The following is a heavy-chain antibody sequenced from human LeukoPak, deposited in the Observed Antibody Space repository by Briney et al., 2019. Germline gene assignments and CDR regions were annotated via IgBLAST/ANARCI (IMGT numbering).Heavy chain of an antibody. V-gene: IGHV4-34*01. D-gene: IGHD5-18*01. CDR2: INHNGST. J-gene: IGHJ4*02. Sequence: SETLSLTCAVYGGSFSGYYWSWIRQPPGKGLEWIGDINHNGSTNYNPSLKSRGTVSASTSKNQFSLELSSVTAADTGVYYCARGLKWGDVETRLWNYWGQGTLVTVSS. CDR3: ARGLKWGDVETRLWNY. CDR1: GGSFSGYY.